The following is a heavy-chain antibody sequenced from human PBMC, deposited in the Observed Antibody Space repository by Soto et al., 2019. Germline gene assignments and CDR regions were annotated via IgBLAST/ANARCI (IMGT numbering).Heavy chain of an antibody. D-gene: IGHD3-3*01. CDR1: GYTFTSYA. V-gene: IGHV1-3*01. CDR2: INAGNGNT. Sequence: ASVKVSCKASGYTFTSYAMHWVRQAPGQRLEWMGWINAGNGNTKYSQKFQGRVTITTDTSTSTAYMELRSLRSDDTAVYYCARVAPRTLDFYFDYWGQGTLVTVSS. J-gene: IGHJ4*02. CDR3: ARVAPRTLDFYFDY.